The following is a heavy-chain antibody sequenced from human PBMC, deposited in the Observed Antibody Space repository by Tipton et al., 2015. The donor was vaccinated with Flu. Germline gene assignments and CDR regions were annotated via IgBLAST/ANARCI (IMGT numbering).Heavy chain of an antibody. V-gene: IGHV1-18*01. Sequence: QVQLVQSGAEVKKPGASVKVSCKASGYTFTSYGISWVRQAPGQGLEWMGWISAYNGNTNYAQKLQGRVTMTTDSSTSTAYMELRSLRSDDTAVYYCARDAAGAAAADSVWWFNPWGQGTLVTVSS. CDR1: GYTFTSYG. J-gene: IGHJ5*02. CDR2: ISAYNGNT. CDR3: ARDAAGAAAADSVWWFNP. D-gene: IGHD6-13*01.